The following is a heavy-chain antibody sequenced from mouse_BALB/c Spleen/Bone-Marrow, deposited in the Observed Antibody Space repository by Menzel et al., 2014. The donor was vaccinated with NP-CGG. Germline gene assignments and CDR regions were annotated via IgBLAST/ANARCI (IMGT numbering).Heavy chain of an antibody. Sequence: QVTLKVSGAELARPGASVKMSCKASGYTFTSYTMHWVKQRPGQGLEWIGYINPSSGYTNYNQKFKDKATLTADKSSSTAYMQMSSMTSEDPSVYYCAKRYFGSTFDYWGQGTTLTVSP. CDR1: GYTFTSYT. CDR3: AKRYFGSTFDY. V-gene: IGHV1-4*01. CDR2: INPSSGYT. J-gene: IGHJ2*01. D-gene: IGHD1-1*01.